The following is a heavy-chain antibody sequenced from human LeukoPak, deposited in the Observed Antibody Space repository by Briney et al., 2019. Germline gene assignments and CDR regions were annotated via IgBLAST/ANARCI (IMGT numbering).Heavy chain of an antibody. D-gene: IGHD4-17*01. CDR2: IMPLFGTA. CDR3: ARDVHGDYGSGWFDP. Sequence: SVKVSCKTSGGTFNNSAISWVRQAPGQGLEWLGGIMPLFGTAGYAQKFQGRVTITKDESTRTVYLVLTSLTSDDTAVYYCARDVHGDYGSGWFDPWGQGTLVSASS. CDR1: GGTFNNSA. V-gene: IGHV1-69*05. J-gene: IGHJ5*02.